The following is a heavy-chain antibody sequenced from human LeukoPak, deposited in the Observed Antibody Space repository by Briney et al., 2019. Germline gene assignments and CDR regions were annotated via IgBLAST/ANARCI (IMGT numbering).Heavy chain of an antibody. J-gene: IGHJ4*02. D-gene: IGHD5-18*01. CDR2: IKTKTDGGTT. CDR3: TTGTWIQLWLADY. Sequence: KSGGSLRLSCAASGFTFSNACMSWVRQAPGKGLEWVVHIKTKTDGGTTDYHAPVKGRFTISRDDSKNTLYLQMNSLKTEDTALYYCTTGTWIQLWLADYWGQGTLVTVSS. CDR1: GFTFSNAC. V-gene: IGHV3-15*01.